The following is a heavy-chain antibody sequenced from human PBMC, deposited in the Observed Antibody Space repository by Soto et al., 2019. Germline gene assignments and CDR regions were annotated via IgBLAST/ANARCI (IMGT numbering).Heavy chain of an antibody. Sequence: ASVKVSCKASGYTFSSYGISWVRQDPGQGLEWMGWISAYNGNTNYAQKLQGRVTMTTDTSTITASMELKSLRSDDTAVYYCARRNPPDELGYCSGGSCLDPWGQGTLVTVSS. CDR3: ARRNPPDELGYCSGGSCLDP. CDR2: ISAYNGNT. D-gene: IGHD2-15*01. J-gene: IGHJ5*02. V-gene: IGHV1-18*01. CDR1: GYTFSSYG.